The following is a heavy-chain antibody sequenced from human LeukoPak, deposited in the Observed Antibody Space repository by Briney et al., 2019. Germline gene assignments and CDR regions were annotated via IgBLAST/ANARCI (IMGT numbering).Heavy chain of an antibody. V-gene: IGHV3-11*04. CDR3: ARFHDAFDI. CDR1: GFTFSDYY. CDR2: ISSRGSDI. Sequence: GGSLRLSCAASGFTFSDYYMSWIRQAPGKGLEWVSYISSRGSDIYYADSVKGRFTISRDNAKKSLYLQVNSLRAEDTAVYYCARFHDAFDIWGQGTMVTVSS. J-gene: IGHJ3*02.